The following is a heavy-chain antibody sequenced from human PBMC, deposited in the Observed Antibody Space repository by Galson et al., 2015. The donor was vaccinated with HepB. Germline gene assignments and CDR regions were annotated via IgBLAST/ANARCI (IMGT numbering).Heavy chain of an antibody. CDR1: GYTFTSYG. V-gene: IGHV1-18*01. Sequence: SVKVSCKASGYTFTSYGISWVRQAPGQGLEWMGWISAYNGNTNYAQKLQGRVTMTTDTSTSTAYMELRSLRSDDTAVYYCARGVVVAATRPPTTSHTTYGMDVWGQGTTVTVSS. CDR3: ARGVVVAATRPPTTSHTTYGMDV. D-gene: IGHD2-15*01. J-gene: IGHJ6*02. CDR2: ISAYNGNT.